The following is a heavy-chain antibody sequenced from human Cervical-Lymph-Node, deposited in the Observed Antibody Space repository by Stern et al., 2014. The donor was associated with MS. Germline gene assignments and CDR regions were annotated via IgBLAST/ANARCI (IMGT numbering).Heavy chain of an antibody. D-gene: IGHD2-21*02. Sequence: VQLLESGAEVKKPGASVKVSCKVSGYTLTEMSMHWGRQAPGKGFEWMGGYDPQHGETVYAQKIQGRVTMAEDRSTDTAYMELTSLRSDDTAVYYCATHRGRVTYYYGLDVWGQGTTVTVSS. V-gene: IGHV1-24*01. CDR3: ATHRGRVTYYYGLDV. CDR2: YDPQHGET. J-gene: IGHJ6*02. CDR1: GYTLTEMS.